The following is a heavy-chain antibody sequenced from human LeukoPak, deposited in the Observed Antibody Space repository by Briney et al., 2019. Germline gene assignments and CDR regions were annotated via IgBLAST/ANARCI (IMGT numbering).Heavy chain of an antibody. CDR2: IYYSGGT. CDR3: ARPLPGVASYWYFDL. V-gene: IGHV4-39*07. Sequence: SETLSLTCTVSGGSVNSGTYYWGWIRQPPGKGLEWIGNIYYSGGTYYNPSLESRVTISVDTSKNQFSLKLSSVTAADTAVYYCARPLPGVASYWYFDLWGRGTLVTVSS. J-gene: IGHJ2*01. CDR1: GGSVNSGTYY. D-gene: IGHD3-3*01.